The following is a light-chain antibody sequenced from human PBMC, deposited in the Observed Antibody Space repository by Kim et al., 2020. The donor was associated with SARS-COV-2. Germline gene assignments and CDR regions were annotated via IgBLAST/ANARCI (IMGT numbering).Light chain of an antibody. CDR2: GAS. J-gene: IGKJ4*02. V-gene: IGKV3-15*01. Sequence: EIVMTQSPATLSVSPGERATLSCRASQSVSSNLAWYQQKPGQAPRLLIYGASTRATGIPARFSGSGSGTEFTLTISSLQSEDFAVYYCHRYNNWPTFGAGTK. CDR1: QSVSSN. CDR3: HRYNNWPT.